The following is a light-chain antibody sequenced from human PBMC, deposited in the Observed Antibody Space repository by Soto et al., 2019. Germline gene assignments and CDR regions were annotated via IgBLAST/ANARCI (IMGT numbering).Light chain of an antibody. J-gene: IGKJ5*01. Sequence: EIVMTPSPAPLSVSPGERATLSCSASESVSSSNLAWYQQKPGQAPRLLIYDASNRATGIPARFSGSGSGTDFTLTISSLEPEDFAVYYCQQRSNWRITSCQGGRLEIK. CDR2: DAS. V-gene: IGKV3D-20*02. CDR1: ESVSSSN. CDR3: QQRSNWRIT.